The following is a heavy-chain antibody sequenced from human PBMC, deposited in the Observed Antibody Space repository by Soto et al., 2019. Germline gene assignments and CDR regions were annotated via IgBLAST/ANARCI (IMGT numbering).Heavy chain of an antibody. CDR1: GFTISSSS. CDR3: AGYYYDSSGYDGIDF. V-gene: IGHV3-48*02. CDR2: ISDSGSNT. J-gene: IGHJ6*02. Sequence: EVQLVESGGGLVQPGGSLRLSCAAFGFTISSSSMNWVRQAPGKGLEWVAYISDSGSNTLYAASVKGRFTVSRDTAKNSLYLQMSSLRDEDRAGYYCAGYYYDSSGYDGIDFWGQGTTVTVSS. D-gene: IGHD3-22*01.